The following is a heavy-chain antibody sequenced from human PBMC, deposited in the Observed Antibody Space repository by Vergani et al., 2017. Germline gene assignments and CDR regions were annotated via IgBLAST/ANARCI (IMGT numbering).Heavy chain of an antibody. V-gene: IGHV5-51*01. CDR3: ARTIAVAGTRAKYFDY. CDR1: GYRFTSYW. Sequence: EVQLVQSGAEVKKPGESLKISCKGSGYRFTSYWIGWVRQMPGKGLEWMGIIYPGDSDTRYSPSFQGQVTISADKSISTADLQWSSLKASDTAMYYCARTIAVAGTRAKYFDYWGQGTLVTVSS. CDR2: IYPGDSDT. J-gene: IGHJ4*02. D-gene: IGHD6-19*01.